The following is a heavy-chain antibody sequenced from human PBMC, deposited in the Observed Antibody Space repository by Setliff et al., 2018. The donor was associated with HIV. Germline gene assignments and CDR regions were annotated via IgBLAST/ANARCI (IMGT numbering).Heavy chain of an antibody. Sequence: PGGSLRLSCSASGFTFSDKNMNWVRQAPGKGLEWVSSISSSGIYIYYADSVKGRFTISRDNSKNTLYLQMNSLRAEDTAVYYCAREEYTQYYFDYWGQGTLVTVSS. D-gene: IGHD6-6*01. CDR3: AREEYTQYYFDY. CDR2: ISSSGIYI. V-gene: IGHV3-21*01. J-gene: IGHJ4*02. CDR1: GFTFSDKN.